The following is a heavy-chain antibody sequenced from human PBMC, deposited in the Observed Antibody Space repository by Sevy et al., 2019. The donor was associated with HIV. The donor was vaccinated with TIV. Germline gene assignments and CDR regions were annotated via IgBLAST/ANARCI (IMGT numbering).Heavy chain of an antibody. Sequence: GGSLRLSCAASGFRFSSFAMIWVRQAPGKGLEWVSEICGGDGSTYYADSVKGRFTISRDNSKNTVYLQMSSLRAEDTALYYCAKRCHSDYFGAGTLDIWGQGTMVTVSS. J-gene: IGHJ3*02. CDR2: ICGGDGST. CDR1: GFRFSSFA. CDR3: AKRCHSDYFGAGTLDI. V-gene: IGHV3-23*01. D-gene: IGHD3-22*01.